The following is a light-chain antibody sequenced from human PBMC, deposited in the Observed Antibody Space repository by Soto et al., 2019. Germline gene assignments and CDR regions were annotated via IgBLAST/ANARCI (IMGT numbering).Light chain of an antibody. CDR1: SSNIGAGYD. Sequence: QSVLTPTPSVSGAPGQRVTISCTGSSSNIGAGYDVHWYQQLPGTAPKLLIYGNSNRPSGVPDRFSGSKSGTSASLAITGHQPEDEADYYCQSYDSSLSGAVFGGGTKLTVL. J-gene: IGLJ2*01. CDR3: QSYDSSLSGAV. CDR2: GNS. V-gene: IGLV1-40*01.